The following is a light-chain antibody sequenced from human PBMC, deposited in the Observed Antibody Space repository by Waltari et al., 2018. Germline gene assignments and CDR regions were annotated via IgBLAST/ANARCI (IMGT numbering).Light chain of an antibody. CDR1: QSVSKY. CDR2: GPS. Sequence: EIVLTQSPGTLSLSPGDRAILSCRARQSVSKYLAWYQQKPGQAPRLLIYGPSSRATGIPDRFSGSGSGTDFSLTISRLEPEDFAVYYCQHYVSLPATFGQGTKVEIE. CDR3: QHYVSLPAT. J-gene: IGKJ1*01. V-gene: IGKV3-20*01.